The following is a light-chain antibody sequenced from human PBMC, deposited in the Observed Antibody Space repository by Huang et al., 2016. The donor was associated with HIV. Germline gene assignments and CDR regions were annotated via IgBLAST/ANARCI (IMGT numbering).Light chain of an antibody. CDR2: DTS. CDR3: QQRGNWWT. V-gene: IGKV3-11*01. J-gene: IGKJ1*01. Sequence: EIVLTQSPATLSLSPGERAALSCRTSHSVGSYFAWYQQKPGQAPKLLIVDTSQWATCIPARFSGSGSGTDFTLNINRLEPEDFAVYYCQQRGNWWTFGQGTKVEIK. CDR1: HSVGSY.